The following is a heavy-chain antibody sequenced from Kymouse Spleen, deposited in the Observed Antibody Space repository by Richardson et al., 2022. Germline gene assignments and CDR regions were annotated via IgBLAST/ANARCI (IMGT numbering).Heavy chain of an antibody. D-gene: IGHD3-10*01. Sequence: EVQLVESGGGLVQPGGSLRLSCAASGFTFSSYDMHWVRQATGKGLEWVSAIGTAGDTYYPGSVKGRFTISRENAKNSLYLQMNSLRAGDTAVYYCARGGYYGSGSLFDYWGQGTLVTVSS. J-gene: IGHJ4*02. CDR2: IGTAGDT. CDR1: GFTFSSYD. V-gene: IGHV3-13*01. CDR3: ARGGYYGSGSLFDY.